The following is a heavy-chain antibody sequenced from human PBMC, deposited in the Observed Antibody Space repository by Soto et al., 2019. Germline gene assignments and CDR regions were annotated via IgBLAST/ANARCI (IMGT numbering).Heavy chain of an antibody. D-gene: IGHD3-22*01. Sequence: PGGSLRRSCVASGFTLSLHSMIWVRQAPGKGLEWVASITSGISYKCYEDSLKGRFTISRGNAKSSLFLRLGSVRAEDIAVYFCVRARSTDSRPDYWGQGSRVTVSS. CDR1: GFTLSLHS. CDR2: ITSGISYK. CDR3: VRARSTDSRPDY. V-gene: IGHV3-21*01. J-gene: IGHJ4*02.